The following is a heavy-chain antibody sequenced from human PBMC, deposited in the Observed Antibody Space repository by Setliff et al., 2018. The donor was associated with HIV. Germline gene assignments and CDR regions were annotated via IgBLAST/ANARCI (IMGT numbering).Heavy chain of an antibody. D-gene: IGHD3-22*01. J-gene: IGHJ3*02. CDR1: GGAFSGYA. CDR2: LIPILGIA. Sequence: SVKVSCKAFGGAFSGYALSWVRQAPGQGLEWMGGLIPILGIAQYAQKFHGRVTSSADTSTTTAYLEVSSLRSEDTAVYYCAKGYYHDSRGYPTGPAFDIWGQGTMVTV. CDR3: AKGYYHDSRGYPTGPAFDI. V-gene: IGHV1-69*10.